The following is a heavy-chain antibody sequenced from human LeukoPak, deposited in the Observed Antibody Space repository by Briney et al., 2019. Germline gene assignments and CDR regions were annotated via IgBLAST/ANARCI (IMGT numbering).Heavy chain of an antibody. CDR3: ARSILWFGEWSYMDV. CDR1: GFTFSSYG. Sequence: PGGSLRLSCAASGFTFSSYGMHWVRQAPGKGLEWVAVISYDGSNKYYADSVKGRFTISRDNSKSTLYLQMNSLRAEDTAVYYCARSILWFGEWSYMDVWGKGTTVTVSS. D-gene: IGHD3-10*01. CDR2: ISYDGSNK. J-gene: IGHJ6*03. V-gene: IGHV3-30*03.